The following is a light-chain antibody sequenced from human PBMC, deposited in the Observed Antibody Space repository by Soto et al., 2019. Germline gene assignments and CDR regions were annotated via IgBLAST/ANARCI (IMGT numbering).Light chain of an antibody. CDR3: QQYNSWPPWT. CDR2: GAS. CDR1: ESVNSS. J-gene: IGKJ1*01. Sequence: EIVMTQSPATLSVSPGERATLSCRASESVNSSLAWYQQKPGQAPRLLINGASTRATGIPARFSGSGSATEFTLTISSLQSEDFAVYHCQQYNSWPPWTLGQGTKVDIK. V-gene: IGKV3-15*01.